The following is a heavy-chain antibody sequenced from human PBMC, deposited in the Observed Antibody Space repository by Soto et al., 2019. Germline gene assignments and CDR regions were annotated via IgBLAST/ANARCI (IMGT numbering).Heavy chain of an antibody. J-gene: IGHJ5*02. V-gene: IGHV3-33*01. Sequence: GGSLRLSCATSGFTFSNYGMHWVRQAPGKGLEWVAIISYDGSNKFYADSVKGRFTISRDYSKDTLYLQMNSLRAEDTAVYYCAREEGGSHHRHNWFDPWGQGSLVTVSS. CDR2: ISYDGSNK. CDR3: AREEGGSHHRHNWFDP. CDR1: GFTFSNYG. D-gene: IGHD1-26*01.